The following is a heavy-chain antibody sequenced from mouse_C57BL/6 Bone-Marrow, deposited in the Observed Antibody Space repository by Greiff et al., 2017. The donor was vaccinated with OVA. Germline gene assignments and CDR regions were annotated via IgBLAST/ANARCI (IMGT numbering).Heavy chain of an antibody. D-gene: IGHD2-3*01. V-gene: IGHV1-4*01. Sequence: VQLQQSGAELVRPGASVKMSCKASGYTFTSYTMHWVKQRPGQGLEWIGHINPSSGYTKYNQKFKDKATLTADKSSSTAYMQLSSLTSEDSAVYYCARRDGYYVDVWGQGTTLTVSS. CDR1: GYTFTSYT. CDR2: INPSSGYT. J-gene: IGHJ2*01. CDR3: ARRDGYYVDV.